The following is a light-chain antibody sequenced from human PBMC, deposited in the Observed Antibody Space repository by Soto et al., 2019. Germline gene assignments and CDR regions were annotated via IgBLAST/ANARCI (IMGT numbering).Light chain of an antibody. CDR1: QSVSSY. Sequence: EIVLTQSPATLSLSPGERATLSCRASQSVSSYLAWYQQKPGQAPRLLIYDTSSRATGIPARFSGSGSGTDFTLTISSLEPEEFAVYYCQQRSNWPSTFGQGTKLEIK. V-gene: IGKV3-11*01. CDR3: QQRSNWPST. J-gene: IGKJ2*02. CDR2: DTS.